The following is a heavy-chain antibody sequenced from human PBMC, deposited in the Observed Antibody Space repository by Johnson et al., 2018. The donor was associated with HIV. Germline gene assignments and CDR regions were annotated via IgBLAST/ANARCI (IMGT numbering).Heavy chain of an antibody. J-gene: IGHJ3*02. CDR1: GFTFSSYW. Sequence: VQLVESGGGLAQPGGSLRLSCAASGFTFSSYWMNWVRQAPGNGLEWVANINQDGSEKYDLDSEKGRFTISRDNAENSLYLQMNSLRVDDTAMYYCVRGRDSTGDGGAFDIWGQGTMVTVSS. CDR2: INQDGSEK. D-gene: IGHD7-27*01. CDR3: VRGRDSTGDGGAFDI. V-gene: IGHV3-7*03.